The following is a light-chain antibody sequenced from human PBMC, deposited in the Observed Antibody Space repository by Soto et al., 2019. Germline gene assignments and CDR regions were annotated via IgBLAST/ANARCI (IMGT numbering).Light chain of an antibody. CDR3: QAWDTSNVV. CDR1: KLGDKY. Sequence: SYELTQAPSVSVSPGQTASITCSGDKLGDKYTCWYQQKPGQSPVLVIYEDTKRTSEIPERFSASNSGNTATLTICGTQVMDEADYYCQAWDTSNVVFGGGTKLTVL. CDR2: EDT. V-gene: IGLV3-1*01. J-gene: IGLJ2*01.